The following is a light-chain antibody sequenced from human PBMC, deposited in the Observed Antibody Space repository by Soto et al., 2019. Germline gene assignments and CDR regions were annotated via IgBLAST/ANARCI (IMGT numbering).Light chain of an antibody. J-gene: IGLJ1*01. CDR2: EVT. V-gene: IGLV2-8*01. Sequence: QSALTQPPSASGSPGQSVTISCTGTSSDVGGYNYVYWYQQHPGKAPKLMIYEVTKRPSGVPDRFSGSKSGNTASLTVSGLQAVDEADYYCSSYADSNSDVFGTGTKVTVL. CDR3: SSYADSNSDV. CDR1: SSDVGGYNY.